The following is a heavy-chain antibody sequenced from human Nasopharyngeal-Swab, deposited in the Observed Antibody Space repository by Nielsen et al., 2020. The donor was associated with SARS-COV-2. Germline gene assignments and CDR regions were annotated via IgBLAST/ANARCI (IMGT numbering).Heavy chain of an antibody. Sequence: ASVKVSCKASGYTFTGYYMHWVRQAPGQGLEWMGRINPNSGGTNYAQKFQGRVTITADKSTSTAYMELSSLRSEDTAVYYCARVRGQQWLVSNYYGMDVWGQGTTVTVSS. J-gene: IGHJ6*02. CDR2: INPNSGGT. CDR1: GYTFTGYY. CDR3: ARVRGQQWLVSNYYGMDV. V-gene: IGHV1-2*06. D-gene: IGHD6-19*01.